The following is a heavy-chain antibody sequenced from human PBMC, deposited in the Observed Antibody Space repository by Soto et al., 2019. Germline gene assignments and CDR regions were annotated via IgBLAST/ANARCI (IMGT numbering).Heavy chain of an antibody. V-gene: IGHV3-48*01. D-gene: IGHD6-13*01. CDR3: ARGSRPFDY. CDR2: ISSSSSTI. Sequence: LRLSCAASGFTFSSYSINWVRQAPGKGLEWVSYISSSSSTIYYADSVRGRFTVSRDNAKNSLYLQMNSLRAEDTGVYYCARGSRPFDYWGQGTLVTVSS. CDR1: GFTFSSYS. J-gene: IGHJ4*02.